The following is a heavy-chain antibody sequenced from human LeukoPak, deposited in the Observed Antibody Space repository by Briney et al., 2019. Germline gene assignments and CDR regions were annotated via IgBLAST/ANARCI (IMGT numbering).Heavy chain of an antibody. Sequence: PGGSLRLSCAASGFTFSIYSMNWVRQAPGKGLEWVSSISSSSSYIYYADSVKGRFTISRDNAKNSLYLQMNSLRAEDTAVYYCAGDLEWPNLDAFDIWGQGTMVTVSS. V-gene: IGHV3-21*01. J-gene: IGHJ3*02. CDR3: AGDLEWPNLDAFDI. D-gene: IGHD3-3*01. CDR2: ISSSSSYI. CDR1: GFTFSIYS.